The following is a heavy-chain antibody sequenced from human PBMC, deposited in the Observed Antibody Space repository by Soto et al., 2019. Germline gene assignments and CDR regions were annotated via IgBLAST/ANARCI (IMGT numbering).Heavy chain of an antibody. J-gene: IGHJ6*02. D-gene: IGHD3-10*01. CDR3: ASKGYGSGVWGTKSYYYYGMDV. CDR1: GFTFSSYA. Sequence: QVQLVESGGGVVQPGRSLRLSCAASGFTFSSYAMHWVRQAPGKGLEWVAVISYDGSNKYYADSVKGRFTISRDNSKNTLYLQMNSLRAEDTAVYYCASKGYGSGVWGTKSYYYYGMDVWSQGTTVTVSS. V-gene: IGHV3-30-3*01. CDR2: ISYDGSNK.